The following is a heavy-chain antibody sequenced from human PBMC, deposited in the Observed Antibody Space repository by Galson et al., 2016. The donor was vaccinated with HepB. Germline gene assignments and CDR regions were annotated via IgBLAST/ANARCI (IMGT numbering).Heavy chain of an antibody. CDR2: IVVGSGST. CDR3: AAVPGLALSHTGPNN. V-gene: IGHV1-58*02. Sequence: SVKVSCKASGFSFSSSAMQWVRQARGQRLEWIGWIVVGSGSTHYGLPFRERVTITRDMSTDTIYMELTGLRSEDTAVYYCAAVPGLALSHTGPNNWGQGTLVTVSS. J-gene: IGHJ4*02. CDR1: GFSFSSSA. D-gene: IGHD2-8*01.